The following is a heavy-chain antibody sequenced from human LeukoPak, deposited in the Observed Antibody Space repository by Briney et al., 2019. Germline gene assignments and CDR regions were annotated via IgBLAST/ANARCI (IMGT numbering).Heavy chain of an antibody. J-gene: IGHJ4*02. V-gene: IGHV4-34*01. CDR3: ARDSPYSPHDS. CDR2: INRYGSA. CDR1: GGSFNTYY. Sequence: SETLSLTCAVSGGSFNTYYWSWIRHPPGTGLEWIGQINRYGSANYNPTLTSRVAISLDTSKNQFSLKVTSVTAAATAVYYCARDSPYSPHDSWGQGTLVTVSS. D-gene: IGHD4-11*01.